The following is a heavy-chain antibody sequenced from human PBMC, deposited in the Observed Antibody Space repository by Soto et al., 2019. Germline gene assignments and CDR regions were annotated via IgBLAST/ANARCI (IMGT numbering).Heavy chain of an antibody. CDR1: GFTFSPYA. CDR3: ARARLDTPALDY. J-gene: IGHJ4*02. Sequence: QVQLVESGGGVVQPGRSLRLSCAASGFTFSPYAMHWVRQAPGKGLEWVAVISYDGNNKNYADSVKGRLAISRDNSRNTRYLQMNSLRAEDTAVYYCARARLDTPALDYWGKGTLVTVSS. D-gene: IGHD2-2*01. V-gene: IGHV3-30*09. CDR2: ISYDGNNK.